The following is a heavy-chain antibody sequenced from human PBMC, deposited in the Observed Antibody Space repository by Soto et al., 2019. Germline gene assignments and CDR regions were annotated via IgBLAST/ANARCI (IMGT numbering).Heavy chain of an antibody. V-gene: IGHV3-30-3*01. CDR2: ISYDGSNK. CDR1: GFTFSSYA. D-gene: IGHD6-19*01. Sequence: QVQLVESGGGVVQPGRSLRLSCAASGFTFSSYAMHWVRQAPGKGLEWVAVISYDGSNKYYADSVKGRFTISRDNPKNTLHLQTNSVKAEDTAVYYGGRVDLGASGWHFDFLGQGTLVTGSS. CDR3: GRVDLGASGWHFDF. J-gene: IGHJ4*02.